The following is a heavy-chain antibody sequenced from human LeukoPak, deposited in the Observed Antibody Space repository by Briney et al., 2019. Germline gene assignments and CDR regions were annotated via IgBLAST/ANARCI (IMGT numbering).Heavy chain of an antibody. CDR3: ARAYSPTDYFDY. CDR2: GYSSDSY. V-gene: IGHV4-61*02. Sequence: SETLSLTCTVSGASISSGSFYWNWIRQPAGKGLEWVGRGYSSDSYNYNPSLKSRVAISVDTSKNQFSLKLTSVTATDTAVYYCARAYSPTDYFDYWGQGTLVTVSS. D-gene: IGHD6-13*01. J-gene: IGHJ4*02. CDR1: GASISSGSFY.